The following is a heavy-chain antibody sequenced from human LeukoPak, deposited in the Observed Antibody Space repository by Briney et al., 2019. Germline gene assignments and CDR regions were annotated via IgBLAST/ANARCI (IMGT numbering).Heavy chain of an antibody. CDR1: GGSISTYY. CDR3: ATGRWGAKTFDY. V-gene: IGHV4-59*01. Sequence: SETLSLTCTVSGGSISTYYWSWLRQPPGKGLEWIGYIYYSGSTNYNPSLKSRVTISVDTSKNQFSLKLNSVTAADTAVYYCATGRWGAKTFDYWGQGTLVTVSS. D-gene: IGHD1-26*01. CDR2: IYYSGST. J-gene: IGHJ4*02.